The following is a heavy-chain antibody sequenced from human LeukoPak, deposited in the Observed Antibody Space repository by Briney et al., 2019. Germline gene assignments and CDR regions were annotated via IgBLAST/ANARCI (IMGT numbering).Heavy chain of an antibody. Sequence: GESLKISCKGSGYSSTSYWIGWVRQMPGKGPEWMGIIYPGDSDTRYSPSFQGQVTISADKSISTAYLQWSSLKASDTAMYYCGRIPAAGSLKGSFDIWGQGTMVTVSS. V-gene: IGHV5-51*01. D-gene: IGHD6-13*01. CDR3: GRIPAAGSLKGSFDI. J-gene: IGHJ3*02. CDR1: GYSSTSYW. CDR2: IYPGDSDT.